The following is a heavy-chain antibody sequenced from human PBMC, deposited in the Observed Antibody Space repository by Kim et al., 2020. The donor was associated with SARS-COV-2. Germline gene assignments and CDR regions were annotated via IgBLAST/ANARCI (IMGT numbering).Heavy chain of an antibody. D-gene: IGHD2-15*01. J-gene: IGHJ3*02. V-gene: IGHV3-11*01. CDR1: GFNLSDYQ. Sequence: GGSLRLSCAASGFNLSDYQMSWVRQAPGKGLEWISYISRSSQTIYYADSVKGRFTISRDNAKNSIYLQMNSLRAEDTALYYCARDSGYCSGDTCFSRDLFYTWGEGTTVTVS. CDR2: ISRSSQTI. CDR3: ARDSGYCSGDTCFSRDLFYT.